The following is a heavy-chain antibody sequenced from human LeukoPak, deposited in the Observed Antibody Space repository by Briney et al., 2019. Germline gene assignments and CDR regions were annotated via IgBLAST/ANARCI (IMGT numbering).Heavy chain of an antibody. V-gene: IGHV3-69-1*01. Sequence: PGGSLRLSCEASGFTFSAYAMTWVRQAPGKGLEWVSSIGSDNKPHYSESVKGRFTISRDNAKDTLYLQMNSLRPEDTAVYYCGRDLGGRGGAWGQGTLVTVSS. CDR2: IGSDNKP. D-gene: IGHD3-16*01. CDR3: GRDLGGRGGA. CDR1: GFTFSAYA. J-gene: IGHJ5*02.